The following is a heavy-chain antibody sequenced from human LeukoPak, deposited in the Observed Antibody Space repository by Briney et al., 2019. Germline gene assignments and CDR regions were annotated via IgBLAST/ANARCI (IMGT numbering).Heavy chain of an antibody. D-gene: IGHD6-13*01. CDR2: ISSSGTTM. CDR1: GFTFSSYS. V-gene: IGHV3-48*02. Sequence: GGPLRLSCAASGFTFSSYSVNWVRLAPGKGLEWVSYISSSGTTMYYADSVKGRFTVSRDNAKNSLYLQMNSLRDEDTAVYYCARDRSSWSLFDYWGQGTLVTVSS. J-gene: IGHJ4*02. CDR3: ARDRSSWSLFDY.